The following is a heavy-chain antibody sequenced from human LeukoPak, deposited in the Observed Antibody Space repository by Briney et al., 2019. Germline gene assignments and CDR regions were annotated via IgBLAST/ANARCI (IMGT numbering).Heavy chain of an antibody. CDR3: ARGGSGYYPSDAEYFQH. CDR2: ISSNGGST. CDR1: GFTFSSYA. Sequence: PGGSLRLSCAASGFTFSSYAMHWVRQAPGKGLEYVSAISSNGGSTYYANSVKGRFTISRDNSKNTLYLQMGSLRAEDMAVYYCARGGSGYYPSDAEYFQHWGQGTLVTVSS. D-gene: IGHD3-22*01. V-gene: IGHV3-64*01. J-gene: IGHJ1*01.